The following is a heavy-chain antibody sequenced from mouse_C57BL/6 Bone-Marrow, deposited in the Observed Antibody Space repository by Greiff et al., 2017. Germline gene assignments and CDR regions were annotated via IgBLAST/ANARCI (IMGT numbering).Heavy chain of an antibody. CDR1: GYTFTSYW. CDR2: IHPNSGST. Sequence: VQLQQPGAELVKPGASVKLSCKASGYTFTSYWMHWVKQRPGQGLEWIGMIHPNSGSTNYNEKFKSKDTLTVDKSSSTAYMQLSSLTSEDSAVYYCARGLYGNYWFAYWGQGTLVTVSA. V-gene: IGHV1-64*01. CDR3: ARGLYGNYWFAY. D-gene: IGHD2-1*01. J-gene: IGHJ3*01.